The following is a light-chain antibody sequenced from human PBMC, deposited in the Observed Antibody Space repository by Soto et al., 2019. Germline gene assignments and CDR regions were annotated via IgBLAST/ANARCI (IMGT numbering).Light chain of an antibody. J-gene: IGKJ2*01. Sequence: EIVMTQSPATLSVSPGERATLSSRASQSVSSNVAWYQQIPGQTPRLLIYGASTRATGIPVRFSGSGSGTEFTLTISSLQSEDFAVYYCHQYDDGPYTFGQGTKVEI. CDR1: QSVSSN. CDR3: HQYDDGPYT. V-gene: IGKV3-15*01. CDR2: GAS.